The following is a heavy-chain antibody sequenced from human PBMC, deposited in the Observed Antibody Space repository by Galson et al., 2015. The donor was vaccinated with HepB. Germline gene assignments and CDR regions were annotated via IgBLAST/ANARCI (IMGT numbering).Heavy chain of an antibody. CDR3: ARDGTALLWFGESAWFDP. Sequence: SETLSLTCTVSGGSISSSSYYWGWIRQPPGKGLGWIGSIDYSGSTYYNPSLKSRVTISVDTSKNQFSLKLSSATAADTAVYYCARDGTALLWFGESAWFDPWGQGTLVTVSS. D-gene: IGHD3-10*01. CDR1: GGSISSSSYY. CDR2: IDYSGST. J-gene: IGHJ5*02. V-gene: IGHV4-39*07.